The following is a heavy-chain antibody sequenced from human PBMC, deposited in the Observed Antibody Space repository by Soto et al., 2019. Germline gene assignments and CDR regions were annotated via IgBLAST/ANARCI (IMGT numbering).Heavy chain of an antibody. D-gene: IGHD1-1*01. CDR3: ATGSFTSTGGRIGYHYPGMDV. Sequence: GASVKVSCKSSGGTFSSHSINWVRQAPGQGLEWMGGIIPIFGPANFAKKFQGRVTITADESTTTAYMELSSLTSEDTAVYYCATGSFTSTGGRIGYHYPGMDVWGQGTTVTVSS. CDR2: IIPIFGPA. CDR1: GGTFSSHS. V-gene: IGHV1-69*13. J-gene: IGHJ6*02.